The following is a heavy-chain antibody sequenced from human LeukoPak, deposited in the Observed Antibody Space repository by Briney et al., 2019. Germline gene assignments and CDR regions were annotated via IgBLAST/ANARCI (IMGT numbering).Heavy chain of an antibody. J-gene: IGHJ4*02. CDR3: AKEDTVVVIATSRPDY. CDR2: VSGSGVST. Sequence: PGGSLRLSCAASGFTFASHAMSWVRQALGKGLEWVSAVSGSGVSTYYADSVKGRFTISRDNSKNTLFLHMNSLRAEDTAVYYCAKEDTVVVIATSRPDYWGQGTLVTVSS. CDR1: GFTFASHA. D-gene: IGHD2-15*01. V-gene: IGHV3-23*01.